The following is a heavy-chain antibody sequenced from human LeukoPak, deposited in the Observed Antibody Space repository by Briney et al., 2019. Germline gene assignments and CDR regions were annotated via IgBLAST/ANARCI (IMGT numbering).Heavy chain of an antibody. V-gene: IGHV3-23*01. CDR3: ARRSPGSPSLFFYYMDV. J-gene: IGHJ6*03. D-gene: IGHD1-26*01. CDR2: IRSKGSST. Sequence: VQPGGSMRLSCAASGFTFSNHAMSWARQAPGKGLELVSGIRSKGSSTCFADHVKGRFTISRDNAKNSLYLQINTLQAEDTAVYYCARRSPGSPSLFFYYMDVWGKGTTVTVYS. CDR1: GFTFSNHA.